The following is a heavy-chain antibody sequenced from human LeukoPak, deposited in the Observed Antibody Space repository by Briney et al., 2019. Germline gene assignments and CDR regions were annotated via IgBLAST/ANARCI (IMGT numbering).Heavy chain of an antibody. CDR1: GFTFGSYA. Sequence: GGSLRLSCAASGFTFGSYAMSWVRQAPGKGPEWVAVISYDGSNKYYADSVKGRFTISRDNSKNTLNLQMNSLRAEDTAVYYCATEVRGWYWGSDYWGQGALVTVSS. J-gene: IGHJ4*02. V-gene: IGHV3-30*04. CDR2: ISYDGSNK. CDR3: ATEVRGWYWGSDY. D-gene: IGHD6-19*01.